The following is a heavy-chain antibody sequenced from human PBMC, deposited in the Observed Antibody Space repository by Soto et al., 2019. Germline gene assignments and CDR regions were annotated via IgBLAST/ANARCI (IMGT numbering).Heavy chain of an antibody. CDR1: GLTFSTFW. V-gene: IGHV3-7*05. J-gene: IGHJ4*02. Sequence: PGGSLRLSCAVSGLTFSTFWMTWVRQAPGKGLEWVARINQDGSERYYVDSVKGRFTISRDNAENSLYLQLSSLRDEDTAVYYCARDLGRFDYWGQGTLVTVSS. CDR3: ARDLGRFDY. CDR2: INQDGSER.